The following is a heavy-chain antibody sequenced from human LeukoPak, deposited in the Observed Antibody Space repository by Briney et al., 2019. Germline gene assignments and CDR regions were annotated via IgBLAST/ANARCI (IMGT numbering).Heavy chain of an antibody. D-gene: IGHD3-22*01. V-gene: IGHV1-46*03. Sequence: GASVKVSCKASGYTFTSYYMHWVRQAPGQGLEWMGIINPSGGSTSYVQKFQGRVTMTRDTSTSTVYMELSSLRSEDTAVYYCARGGLYYYDSSGCLGSFDYWGQGTLVTVSS. CDR1: GYTFTSYY. CDR3: ARGGLYYYDSSGCLGSFDY. CDR2: INPSGGST. J-gene: IGHJ4*02.